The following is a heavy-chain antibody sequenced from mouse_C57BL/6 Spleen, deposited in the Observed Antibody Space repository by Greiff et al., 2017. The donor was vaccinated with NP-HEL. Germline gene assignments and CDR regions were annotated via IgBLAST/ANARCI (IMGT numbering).Heavy chain of an antibody. V-gene: IGHV1-50*01. CDR2: IDPSDSYT. J-gene: IGHJ4*01. Sequence: VQLQQSGAELVKPGASVKLSCKASGYTFTSYWMQWVKQRPGQGLEWIGEIDPSDSYTNYNQKFKGKATLTVDTSSSTAYMQLSSLTSEDSAVYYCGQLRLRDAMDYWGQGTSVTVSS. D-gene: IGHD3-2*02. CDR3: GQLRLRDAMDY. CDR1: GYTFTSYW.